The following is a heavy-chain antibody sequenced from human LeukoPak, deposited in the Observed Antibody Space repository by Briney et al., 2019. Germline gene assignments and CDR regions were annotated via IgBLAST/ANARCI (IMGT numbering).Heavy chain of an antibody. V-gene: IGHV3-7*01. CDR3: ARVEDYDILTGFDY. J-gene: IGHJ4*02. D-gene: IGHD3-9*01. Sequence: GGSLRLSCAASGFTFSSYWMSWVRQAPGKGLEWVANIKQDGREKYSVDSVKGRFTISRDNAKNSLYLQMNSLRAEDAAVYYCARVEDYDILTGFDYWGQGTLVTVSS. CDR2: IKQDGREK. CDR1: GFTFSSYW.